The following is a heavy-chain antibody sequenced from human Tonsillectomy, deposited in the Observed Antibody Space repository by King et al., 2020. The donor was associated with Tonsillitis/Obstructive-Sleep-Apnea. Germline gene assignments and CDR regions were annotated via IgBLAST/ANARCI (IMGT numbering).Heavy chain of an antibody. Sequence: QLVQSGGGLVKPGGSLRLSCAASGFTFSNAWMSWVRQAPGKGLEWVGRIKSKTDGGTTDYAAPVKGRFTISRDDSKNTLYLQMNSLKTEDTAVYYCTTDSPYYYYYYYMDVWGKGTTVTVSS. CDR1: GFTFSNAW. V-gene: IGHV3-15*01. J-gene: IGHJ6*03. CDR2: IKSKTDGGTT. CDR3: TTDSPYYYYYYYMDV.